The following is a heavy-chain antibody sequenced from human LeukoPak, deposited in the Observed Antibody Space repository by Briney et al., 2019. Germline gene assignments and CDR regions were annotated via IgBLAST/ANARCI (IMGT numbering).Heavy chain of an antibody. Sequence: GASVKVSCKASGYTFTGYYMHWVRQAPGQGLEWMGWINPNSGGTNYAQKFQGRVTMTRDTSISTAYMEPSRLRSDDTAVYYCARGSGLRYFDWISENWFDPWGQGTLVTVSS. V-gene: IGHV1-2*02. D-gene: IGHD3-9*01. CDR3: ARGSGLRYFDWISENWFDP. CDR2: INPNSGGT. CDR1: GYTFTGYY. J-gene: IGHJ5*02.